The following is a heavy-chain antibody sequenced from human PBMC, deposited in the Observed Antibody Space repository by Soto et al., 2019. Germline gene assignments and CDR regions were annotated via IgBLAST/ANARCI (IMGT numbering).Heavy chain of an antibody. CDR3: ARERVGHSAMDV. D-gene: IGHD1-26*01. Sequence: QVQLQESGPGLVKPSETLSLMCTVSGGSITNYYCSWIRQSPAKGLEWIGYVSDSGSTKYNPSLKSRVTISVDTSKNQFSLKLTSLTAADTAVYYCARERVGHSAMDVWGQGTTVTVSS. V-gene: IGHV4-59*12. CDR2: VSDSGST. J-gene: IGHJ6*02. CDR1: GGSITNYY.